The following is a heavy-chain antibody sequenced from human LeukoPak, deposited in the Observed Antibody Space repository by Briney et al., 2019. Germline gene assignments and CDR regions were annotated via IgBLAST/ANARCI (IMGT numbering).Heavy chain of an antibody. Sequence: GGSLRLSCAVSGFTFSNYAMSWVRQAPGKGLEWVSALSIGGVSTYYADSVKGRFTISRDNSKNTLYLQMNSLRAEDTAVYYCAKDDGDYAKGYYFDYWGQGTLVTVSS. CDR3: AKDDGDYAKGYYFDY. CDR1: GFTFSNYA. J-gene: IGHJ4*02. V-gene: IGHV3-23*01. CDR2: LSIGGVST. D-gene: IGHD4-17*01.